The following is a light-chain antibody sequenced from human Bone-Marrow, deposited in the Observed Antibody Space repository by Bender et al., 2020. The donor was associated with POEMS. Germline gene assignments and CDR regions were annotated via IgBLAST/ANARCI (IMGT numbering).Light chain of an antibody. Sequence: QSALTQPASVSGSPGQSITISCTGTSSDVGGYNLVSWYQQHPGKAPKLMIYDVSARPSGVSNRFSGSKSGNTASLTISGLQAEDEADYYCCSYTGSSISVIFGGGTKLTVL. CDR3: CSYTGSSISVI. CDR2: DVS. V-gene: IGLV2-14*01. J-gene: IGLJ2*01. CDR1: SSDVGGYNL.